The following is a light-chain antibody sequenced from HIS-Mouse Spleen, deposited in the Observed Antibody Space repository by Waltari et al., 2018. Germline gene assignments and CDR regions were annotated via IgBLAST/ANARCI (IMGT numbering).Light chain of an antibody. CDR3: AAWDDSLSGPV. CDR2: RNN. V-gene: IGLV1-47*01. Sequence: QSVLTQPPSASGTPGQRVTISCSGSSSNIGSNYVYWYQQPTGTAPKLLIYRNNPRPSGVPDRFSGSKSGTSASLAISGLRSEDEADYYCAAWDDSLSGPVFGGGTKLTVL. CDR1: SSNIGSNY. J-gene: IGLJ3*02.